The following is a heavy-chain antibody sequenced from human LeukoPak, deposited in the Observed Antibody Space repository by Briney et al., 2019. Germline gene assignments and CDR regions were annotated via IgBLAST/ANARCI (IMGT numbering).Heavy chain of an antibody. J-gene: IGHJ4*02. Sequence: GGSLRLSCAAAGFSFSSYSMNWVRQAPGRGLEGGSSIRGDSIHIYYADSVRGRFTISRDNAKSSLFLQMNSLRAEDTAVYYCARIDSRDYFDYWGQGTLVTVSS. CDR1: GFSFSSYS. D-gene: IGHD3-9*01. V-gene: IGHV3-21*01. CDR2: IRGDSIHI. CDR3: ARIDSRDYFDY.